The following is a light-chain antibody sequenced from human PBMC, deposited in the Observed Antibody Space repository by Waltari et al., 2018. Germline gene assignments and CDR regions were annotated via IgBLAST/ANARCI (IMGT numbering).Light chain of an antibody. CDR1: QSVGSY. Sequence: EIVLTQSPVTLSLSPGERATLSCRASQSVGSYLAWYQQKAGQAPRLLIYDASNGATGIPARFSGSVSGTDFTLTISSLEPEDFAIYYCQQTSITPRTFGQGTKLEI. V-gene: IGKV3-11*01. CDR3: QQTSITPRT. CDR2: DAS. J-gene: IGKJ2*01.